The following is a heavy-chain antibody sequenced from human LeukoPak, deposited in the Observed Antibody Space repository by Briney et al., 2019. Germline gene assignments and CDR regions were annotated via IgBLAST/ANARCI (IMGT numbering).Heavy chain of an antibody. D-gene: IGHD4-17*01. J-gene: IGHJ4*02. Sequence: GGSLRLSCAASGFTFDDYGMSWVRQAPGKGLEWVSTINWNGGSVGYADSVKGRFTISRDNAKNSLYLQMNSLRAEDTALYYCARNRPDYEDYVSYWGQGTLVTVSS. CDR3: ARNRPDYEDYVSY. CDR2: INWNGGSV. CDR1: GFTFDDYG. V-gene: IGHV3-20*04.